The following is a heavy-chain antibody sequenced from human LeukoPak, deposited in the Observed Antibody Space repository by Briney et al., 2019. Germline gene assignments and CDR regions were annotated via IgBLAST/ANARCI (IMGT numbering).Heavy chain of an antibody. D-gene: IGHD6-13*01. CDR1: GFSSYG. CDR3: ARDGFSSSWYGRALDY. Sequence: GGSLRLSCAASGFSSYGMHWVRQAPGKGLEWVAVIWYDESNKYYADSVKGQFTISRDNSRNTLYLQMNSLRAEDTAVYYCARDGFSSSWYGRALDYWGQGTLVTVSS. CDR2: IWYDESNK. V-gene: IGHV3-33*01. J-gene: IGHJ4*02.